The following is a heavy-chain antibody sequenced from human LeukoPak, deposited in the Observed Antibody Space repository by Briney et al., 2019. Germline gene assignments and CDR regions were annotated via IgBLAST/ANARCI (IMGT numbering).Heavy chain of an antibody. CDR3: ARSSDRYNLMVCDY. D-gene: IGHD5-24*01. Sequence: ASVKVSCKASVYTVTGYYMHWVRQAPGQGLEGMGWINPNSGGTNYAQKFKGRVTMTRDTYISTVYMELSTVRSDDTDVYYCARSSDRYNLMVCDYWGQGTLVTVSS. CDR2: INPNSGGT. CDR1: VYTVTGYY. V-gene: IGHV1-2*02. J-gene: IGHJ4*02.